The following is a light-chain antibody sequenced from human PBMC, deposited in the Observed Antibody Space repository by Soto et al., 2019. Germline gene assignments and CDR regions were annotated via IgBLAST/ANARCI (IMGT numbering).Light chain of an antibody. J-gene: IGLJ1*01. CDR2: DVS. CDR3: SSYRCSRSLV. CDR1: SSDVGGYNY. V-gene: IGLV2-14*01. Sequence: SAVTQPASVCRSPGQSITYSCTGTSSDVGGYNYVSWYQQYPGKAPKLLIYDVSDRPSGVSNRFSGSKSGNTASLTISGLQAEDEADYYCSSYRCSRSLVFGTGTKVTV.